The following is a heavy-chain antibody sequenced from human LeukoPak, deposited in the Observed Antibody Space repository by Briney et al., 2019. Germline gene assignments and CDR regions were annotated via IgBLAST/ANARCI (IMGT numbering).Heavy chain of an antibody. CDR2: ISNSDGTR. CDR1: GFTFSSYE. CDR3: AREIVSAVAGNFDY. D-gene: IGHD6-19*01. J-gene: IGHJ4*02. V-gene: IGHV3-48*03. Sequence: PGGSLRLSCAASGFTFSSYEMNWVRQAPGKGLEWVSYISNSDGTRTYADSVKGRFTISRDNAKNSLYLEMNSLRAEDTAVYYCAREIVSAVAGNFDYWGQGTLVTVPS.